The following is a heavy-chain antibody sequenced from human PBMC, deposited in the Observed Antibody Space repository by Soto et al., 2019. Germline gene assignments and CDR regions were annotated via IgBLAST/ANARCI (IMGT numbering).Heavy chain of an antibody. CDR3: AREYFRARGGFDT. J-gene: IGHJ3*02. D-gene: IGHD3-9*01. CDR2: ISQSGRT. CDR1: GGSFRGYY. V-gene: IGHV4-34*01. Sequence: SETLSLTCAVHGGSFRGYYWSWVRQPPGKGLEWIGEISQSGRTNYNPSLKSRVTISLDTSKSQFSLKLSSLTAADTALYYCAREYFRARGGFDTWGLGTLVTVSS.